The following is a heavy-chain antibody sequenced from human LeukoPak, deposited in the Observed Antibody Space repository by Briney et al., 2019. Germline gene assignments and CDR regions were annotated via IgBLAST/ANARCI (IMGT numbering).Heavy chain of an antibody. V-gene: IGHV4-59*08. J-gene: IGHJ5*02. CDR3: ARHIGYCSTTSCQPGFHP. Sequence: PSETLSLTCTVSGGSITSYYWSWIRQPPGKGLEWIGYIYYSGSTNYNPSLKSRVTISVDTSKNQFSLKLSSVTAADTAMYYCARHIGYCSTTSCQPGFHPWGQGTLVTVSS. D-gene: IGHD2-2*01. CDR2: IYYSGST. CDR1: GGSITSYY.